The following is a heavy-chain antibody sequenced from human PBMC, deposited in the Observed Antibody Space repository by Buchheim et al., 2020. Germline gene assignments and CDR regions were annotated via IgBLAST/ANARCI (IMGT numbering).Heavy chain of an antibody. Sequence: EVQLLESGGGLVQPGGSLRLSCAASGFTFSSYAMSWVRQAPGKGLEWVSAISGSGGSTYCADSVKGRFTISRDNSKNTLYLQMNSLRAEDTAVYYCARDDYGDYVSYYYYGMDVWGQGTT. J-gene: IGHJ6*02. V-gene: IGHV3-23*01. CDR2: ISGSGGST. D-gene: IGHD4-17*01. CDR3: ARDDYGDYVSYYYYGMDV. CDR1: GFTFSSYA.